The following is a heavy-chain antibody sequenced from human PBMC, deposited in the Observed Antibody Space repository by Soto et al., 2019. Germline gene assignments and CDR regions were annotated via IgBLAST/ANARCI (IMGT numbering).Heavy chain of an antibody. D-gene: IGHD6-13*01. CDR2: IYYSGST. V-gene: IGHV4-39*01. J-gene: IGHJ3*01. Sequence: PSETLSLTCTVSGDSMHSSSYYWGWIRQPPGKGLAWIGSIYYSGSTYYTPSLRSRVTISIDTSKNQFSLKLRSVTAADTAVYFCASQLSMAAADKSAFAVWGQGXMVTV. CDR3: ASQLSMAAADKSAFAV. CDR1: GDSMHSSSYY.